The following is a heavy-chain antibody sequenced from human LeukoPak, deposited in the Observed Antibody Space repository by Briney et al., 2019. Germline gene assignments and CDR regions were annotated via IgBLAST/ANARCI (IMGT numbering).Heavy chain of an antibody. CDR1: GFPFSSYW. CDR3: TRVGYIDEGIDY. Sequence: GGSLRLSCVPSGFPFSSYWMTWVRQAPGKGLEWVANIKQDGSKKSYVDSVKGRFTISRDNAKNSLYLQMNSLRAEDTAIYYCTRVGYIDEGIDYWGQGTLVTVSS. J-gene: IGHJ4*02. V-gene: IGHV3-7*04. CDR2: IKQDGSKK. D-gene: IGHD5-24*01.